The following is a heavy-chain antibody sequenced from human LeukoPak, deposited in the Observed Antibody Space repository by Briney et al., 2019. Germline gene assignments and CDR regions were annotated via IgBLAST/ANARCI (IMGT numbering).Heavy chain of an antibody. V-gene: IGHV4-39*01. CDR2: IYYSGST. J-gene: IGHJ5*02. CDR3: ARSSHLEWLLSSYNWFDP. Sequence: SETLSLTCTVSGGSISSSSYYWGWIRQPPGKGLEWIGSIYYSGSTYYNPSLKSRVTISVDTSKNQFSLKLSSVTAADTAVYYCARSSHLEWLLSSYNWFDPWGRGTLVTVSS. D-gene: IGHD3-3*01. CDR1: GGSISSSSYY.